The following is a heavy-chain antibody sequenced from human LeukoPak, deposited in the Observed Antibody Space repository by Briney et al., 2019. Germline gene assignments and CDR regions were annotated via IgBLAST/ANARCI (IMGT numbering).Heavy chain of an antibody. CDR2: INPNSGGT. CDR1: GYTFTGYY. J-gene: IGHJ5*02. V-gene: IGHV1-2*02. Sequence: ASVKVSCKASGYTFTGYYMHWVRQAPGRGLEWMGWINPNSGGTNYAQKFQGRVTMTRDTSISTAYMELSRLRSDDTAVYYCAREHYGSGLNWFDPWGQGTLVTVSS. D-gene: IGHD3-10*01. CDR3: AREHYGSGLNWFDP.